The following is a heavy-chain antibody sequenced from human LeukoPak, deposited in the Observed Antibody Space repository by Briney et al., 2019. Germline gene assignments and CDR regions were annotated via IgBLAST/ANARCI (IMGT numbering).Heavy chain of an antibody. V-gene: IGHV3-7*01. CDR2: INQNGSEK. Sequence: GGSLRLSCAASTFSVSNYWMSWFRQAPGKGLEWVANINQNGSEKYYADSVKGRFTFSRDDAKNSLYLQMNCLRAEDTAVYYCARAQSGHCSSTSCYDYGMDVWGQGTTVTVSS. J-gene: IGHJ6*02. D-gene: IGHD2-2*01. CDR3: ARAQSGHCSSTSCYDYGMDV. CDR1: TFSVSNYW.